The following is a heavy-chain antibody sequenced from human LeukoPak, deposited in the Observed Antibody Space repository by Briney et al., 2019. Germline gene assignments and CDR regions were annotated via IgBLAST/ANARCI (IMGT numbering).Heavy chain of an antibody. V-gene: IGHV3-30*04. D-gene: IGHD2-15*01. Sequence: GGSLRLSCAASGFTFSSYAMHWVRQAPGKGLEWVAVISYDGSNKYYADSVKGRFTISRDNSKNTLYLQMNSLRAEDTAVYYCARVSVAATHYWGQGTLVTVSS. CDR2: ISYDGSNK. J-gene: IGHJ4*02. CDR1: GFTFSSYA. CDR3: ARVSVAATHY.